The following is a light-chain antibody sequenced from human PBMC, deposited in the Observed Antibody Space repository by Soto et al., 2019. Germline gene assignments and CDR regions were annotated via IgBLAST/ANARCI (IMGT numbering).Light chain of an antibody. CDR3: SSYAGSNNLYV. CDR2: EVS. Sequence: QPVLTQPPSASGSPGQSVTISCTATSSDVGGYNYVSWYQQHPGKAPKLMMYEVSKRPSGVPDRFSGSKSGNTASLTVSGLQAEDEDDYYCSSYAGSNNLYVFGTGTKLTAL. CDR1: SSDVGGYNY. V-gene: IGLV2-8*01. J-gene: IGLJ1*01.